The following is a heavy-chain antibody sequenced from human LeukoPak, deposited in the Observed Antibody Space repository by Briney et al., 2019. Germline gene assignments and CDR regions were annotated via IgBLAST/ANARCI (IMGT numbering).Heavy chain of an antibody. CDR1: GFTFSSYG. CDR3: ARDPGGVYCSSTSCYKFDY. Sequence: GGSLRLSCAASGFTFSSYGMHWVRQAPGKGLEWVAVISYDGSNKYYADSVKGRFTISRDNSKNTLYLQMNSLRAEDTAVYYCARDPGGVYCSSTSCYKFDYWGQGTLVTVSS. V-gene: IGHV3-30*03. J-gene: IGHJ4*02. D-gene: IGHD2-2*02. CDR2: ISYDGSNK.